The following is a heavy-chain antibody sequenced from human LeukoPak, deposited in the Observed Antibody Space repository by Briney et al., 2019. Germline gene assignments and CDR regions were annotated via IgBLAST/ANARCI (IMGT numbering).Heavy chain of an antibody. V-gene: IGHV3-48*01. CDR2: ISGTSSTI. J-gene: IGHJ4*02. CDR1: GFTLRSYI. D-gene: IGHD3-10*01. CDR3: ERDGTGGVNYFGAGSYDS. Sequence: PGGSLRLSCVASGFTLRSYILNWVRQAPGKGLEWISYISGTSSTIYYTDSVKGRFTISRDNGKNSLYLQMNSLEVEDTAMYYCERDGTGGVNYFGAGSYDSWGQGTLVVVSS.